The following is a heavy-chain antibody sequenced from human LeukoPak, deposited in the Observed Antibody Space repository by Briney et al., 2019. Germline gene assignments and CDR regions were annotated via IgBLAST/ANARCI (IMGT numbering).Heavy chain of an antibody. J-gene: IGHJ4*02. CDR3: ARDPYSSSSGILFDY. D-gene: IGHD6-6*01. V-gene: IGHV3-30-3*01. CDR2: ISYDGSNK. Sequence: PGRSLRLSCAASGFTFGSYAMHWVRQAPGKGLEWVAVISYDGSNKYYADSVKGRFTISRDNSKNTLYLQMNSLGAEDTAVYYCARDPYSSSSGILFDYWGQGTLVTVSS. CDR1: GFTFGSYA.